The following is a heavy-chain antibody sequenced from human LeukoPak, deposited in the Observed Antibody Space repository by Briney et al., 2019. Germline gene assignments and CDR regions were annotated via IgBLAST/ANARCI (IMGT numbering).Heavy chain of an antibody. Sequence: PSETLSLTCTVSGGSISSSSYYWGWIRQPPGKGLEWIGSIYYSGSTYYNPSLKSRVTISVDTSKNQFSLKLSSVTAADTAVYYCARHGGSFRDRQDFDYWGQGTLVTVSS. D-gene: IGHD3-16*01. CDR3: ARHGGSFRDRQDFDY. J-gene: IGHJ4*02. CDR2: IYYSGST. V-gene: IGHV4-39*01. CDR1: GGSISSSSYY.